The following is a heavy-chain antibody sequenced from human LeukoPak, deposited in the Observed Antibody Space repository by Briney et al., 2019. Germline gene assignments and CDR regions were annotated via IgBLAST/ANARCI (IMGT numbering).Heavy chain of an antibody. Sequence: TLSLTCPVSGGSISSEDYYWSWIRQPAGKGLAWIGRMYNSGKTNFNPSLKSRVTMLVDTSNNQFSLQLNSVTAADTALYYCAREPLKGGDFWIRYFDYWGQGALVTVSA. V-gene: IGHV4-61*02. D-gene: IGHD3-3*01. CDR1: GGSISSEDYY. CDR3: AREPLKGGDFWIRYFDY. CDR2: MYNSGKT. J-gene: IGHJ4*02.